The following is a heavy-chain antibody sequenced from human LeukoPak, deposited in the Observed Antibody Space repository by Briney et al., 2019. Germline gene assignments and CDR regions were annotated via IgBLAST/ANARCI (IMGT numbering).Heavy chain of an antibody. J-gene: IGHJ6*03. Sequence: ASVKVSCKASGYTFTSYGISWVRQAPGQGLEWMGWISAYNGNTNYAQKLQGRVTMTTDTSTSTAYMELRSLRSDDTAVYYCAGAGYCSGGSCYPYYYYYMDVWGKGTTVTVSS. D-gene: IGHD2-15*01. CDR2: ISAYNGNT. CDR1: GYTFTSYG. V-gene: IGHV1-18*01. CDR3: AGAGYCSGGSCYPYYYYYMDV.